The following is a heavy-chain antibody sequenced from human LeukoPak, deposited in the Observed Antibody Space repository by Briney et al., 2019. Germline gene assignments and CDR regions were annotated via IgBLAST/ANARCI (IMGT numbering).Heavy chain of an antibody. CDR1: GDSFTSVTDY. D-gene: IGHD6-19*01. Sequence: NPSETLSLTCTVSGDSFTSVTDYWAWIRQPPGKGLAWIASGDYSGGTYYNPSRESRVAISADMSKNQISLKLTSVTGADTAVYYCAGERGEEYSSGWYKTNYFYNWGQGIRVTVSS. CDR3: AGERGEEYSSGWYKTNYFYN. V-gene: IGHV4-39*07. CDR2: GDYSGGT. J-gene: IGHJ4*02.